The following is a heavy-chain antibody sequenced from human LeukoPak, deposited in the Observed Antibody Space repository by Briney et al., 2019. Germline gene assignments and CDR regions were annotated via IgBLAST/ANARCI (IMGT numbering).Heavy chain of an antibody. CDR2: MNPNSGNT. CDR3: ARGGSLLWFGGYYYYGMDV. V-gene: IGHV1-8*01. Sequence: ASVKVSCKASGYTFTSYDINWVRQATGQGLEWMGWMNPNSGNTGYAQKFQGRVTMTRNTSISTAYMELSSLRSGDTAVCYCARGGSLLWFGGYYYYGMDVWGQGTTVTVSS. D-gene: IGHD3-10*01. CDR1: GYTFTSYD. J-gene: IGHJ6*02.